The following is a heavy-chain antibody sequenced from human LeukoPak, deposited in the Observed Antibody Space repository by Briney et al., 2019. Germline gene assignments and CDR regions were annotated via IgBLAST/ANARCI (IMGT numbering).Heavy chain of an antibody. D-gene: IGHD2-21*02. V-gene: IGHV3-73*01. CDR2: IRSKANNYAT. CDR1: GFTFSDSA. CDR3: TRLVSDWGHDS. Sequence: GGSLKLSCAASGFTFSDSAMHWVRQASGKGLEWVGHIRSKANNYATAYAASVKGRFTISRDDSKNTAYLQMHSLNTEDTALYYCTRLVSDWGHDSWGQGTLVTVSS. J-gene: IGHJ4*02.